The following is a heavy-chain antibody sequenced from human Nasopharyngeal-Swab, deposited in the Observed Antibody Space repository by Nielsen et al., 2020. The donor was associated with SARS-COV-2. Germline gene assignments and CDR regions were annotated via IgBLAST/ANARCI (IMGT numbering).Heavy chain of an antibody. CDR2: TRKRGNTYAT. J-gene: IGHJ4*02. CDR3: SRWEGGAYFDY. D-gene: IGHD1-26*01. V-gene: IGHV3-72*01. Sequence: IRQPPGKGLEWVGRTRKRGNTYATEYAASVKGRFTISRVDSRNSLNLHMSGLTTEDTAVYYCSRWEGGAYFDYWGQGTLVTVSS.